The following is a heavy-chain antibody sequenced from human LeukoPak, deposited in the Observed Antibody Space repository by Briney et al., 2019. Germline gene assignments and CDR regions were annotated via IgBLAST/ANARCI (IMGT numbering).Heavy chain of an antibody. CDR1: GYTFTGYY. Sequence: AAVKVSCKASGYTFTGYYMHWVRQAPGQGLEWMGWINPNSGGTNYAQKFQGRVTMTRDTSISTAYMEMSRLRSDDTAVYYCARDLYGSSSWPNFDYWGQGTLVTVSS. CDR2: INPNSGGT. CDR3: ARDLYGSSSWPNFDY. V-gene: IGHV1-2*02. D-gene: IGHD6-13*01. J-gene: IGHJ4*02.